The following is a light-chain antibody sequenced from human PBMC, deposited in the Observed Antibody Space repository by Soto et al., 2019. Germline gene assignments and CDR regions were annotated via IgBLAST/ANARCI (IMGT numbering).Light chain of an antibody. V-gene: IGLV1-40*01. CDR2: GNI. J-gene: IGLJ2*01. CDR1: SSNIGAGYD. Sequence: QSVLTQPPSVSGAPGQRVTISCTGSSSNIGAGYDVHWYQQLPGTAPKLLIYGNINRPSGVPDRFSGSKSGTSASLAITGLLAEDVAGYYSQSYDSSLSGSIFGGGTKLTVL. CDR3: QSYDSSLSGSI.